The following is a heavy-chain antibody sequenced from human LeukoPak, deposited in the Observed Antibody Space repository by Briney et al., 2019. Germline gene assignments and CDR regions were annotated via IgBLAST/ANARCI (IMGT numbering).Heavy chain of an antibody. J-gene: IGHJ4*02. Sequence: GGSLRLSCAASGFTFSSSWMHWVRQVPGKGLEWVSTISGSGDSTYYGDSVKGRFTISRDNSKNTLYLQMNSLRAEDTAVYYCAKTRPLDSSSWSHGDYWGQGTLVTVSS. CDR3: AKTRPLDSSSWSHGDY. D-gene: IGHD6-13*01. CDR1: GFTFSSSW. V-gene: IGHV3-23*01. CDR2: ISGSGDST.